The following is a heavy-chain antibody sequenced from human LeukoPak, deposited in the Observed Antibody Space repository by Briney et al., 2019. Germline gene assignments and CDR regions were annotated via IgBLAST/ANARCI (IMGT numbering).Heavy chain of an antibody. D-gene: IGHD3-10*01. J-gene: IGHJ6*02. CDR3: ANFPLWFGEADYYGMDV. Sequence: GGSLRLSCTTSKFNFNSYGMTWVRQAPGKGLEWVSSISGSGGSTQYAASVQGRFTISRDNSKNTLYLQMNSLRAEDTAVYYCANFPLWFGEADYYGMDVWGQGTTVTVSS. CDR1: KFNFNSYG. CDR2: ISGSGGST. V-gene: IGHV3-23*01.